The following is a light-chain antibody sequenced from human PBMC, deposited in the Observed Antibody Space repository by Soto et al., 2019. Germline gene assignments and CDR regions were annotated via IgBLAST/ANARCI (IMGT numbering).Light chain of an antibody. CDR1: QSVSSN. V-gene: IGKV3-20*01. J-gene: IGKJ4*01. CDR2: DSS. Sequence: EIVMTQSPATLSVSPGERATLSCRASQSVSSNLAWYQQKPGQAPRLLIYDSSSRAPGVPDRFSGGGSGTDFTLTISRLEPEDFAVYYCQQFSSYPLTFGGGTKVDIK. CDR3: QQFSSYPLT.